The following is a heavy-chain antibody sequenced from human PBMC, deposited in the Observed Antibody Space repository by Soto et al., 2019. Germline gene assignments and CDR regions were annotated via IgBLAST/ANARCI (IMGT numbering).Heavy chain of an antibody. CDR2: ISYDGSNK. J-gene: IGHJ4*02. V-gene: IGHV3-30*18. CDR3: AKEGYCSSTSCYMGY. Sequence: QVQLVESGGGVVQPGRSLRLSCAASGFTFSSYGMHWVRQAPGKGLEWVAIISYDGSNKYYADSVKGRFTISRDNSNNTLYLQMNSLRAEDTAVYYCAKEGYCSSTSCYMGYWGQGTLVTVSS. D-gene: IGHD2-2*02. CDR1: GFTFSSYG.